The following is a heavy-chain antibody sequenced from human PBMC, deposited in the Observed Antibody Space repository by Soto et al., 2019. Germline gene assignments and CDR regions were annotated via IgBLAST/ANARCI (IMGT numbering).Heavy chain of an antibody. J-gene: IGHJ5*02. CDR1: GGSILDSTYY. CDR3: ARQGRGYYHGWFAP. CDR2: IFYSGGT. Sequence: SETLSLTCTVSGGSILDSTYYWAWIRQPPGKGLEWIGTIFYSGGTFYTPSLKSRVTMSVDTSNNQFSLKLSSVTAADTAVYYCARQGRGYYHGWFAPWGKETLVTVPP. D-gene: IGHD3-22*01. V-gene: IGHV4-39*01.